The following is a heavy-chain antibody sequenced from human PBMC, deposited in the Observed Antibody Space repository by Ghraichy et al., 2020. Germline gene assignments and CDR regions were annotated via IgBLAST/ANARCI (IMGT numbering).Heavy chain of an antibody. CDR1: GFTFSSYW. V-gene: IGHV3-7*04. CDR2: IKQDGSEK. CDR3: ARLGHVFRGPYIAAAGDAFDI. Sequence: GGSLRLSCAASGFTFSSYWMSWVRQAPGKGLEWVANIKQDGSEKYYVDSVKGRFTISRDNAKNSLYLQMNSLRAEDTAVYYCARLGHVFRGPYIAAAGDAFDIWGQGTMVTVSS. J-gene: IGHJ3*02. D-gene: IGHD6-13*01.